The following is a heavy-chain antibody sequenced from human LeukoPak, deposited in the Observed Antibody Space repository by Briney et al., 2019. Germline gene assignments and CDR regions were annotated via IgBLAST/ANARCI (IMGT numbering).Heavy chain of an antibody. CDR3: ARDPGSYGYYFDY. CDR2: IYYSGST. CDR1: GGSISRYY. J-gene: IGHJ4*02. Sequence: PSETLFLTCTVSGGSISRYYWSWIRQPPGKGLEWIGYIYYSGSTNYNPSLKSRVTISVDTSKNQFSLKLSSVTAADTAVYYCARDPGSYGYYFDYWGQGTLVTVSS. D-gene: IGHD5-18*01. V-gene: IGHV4-59*01.